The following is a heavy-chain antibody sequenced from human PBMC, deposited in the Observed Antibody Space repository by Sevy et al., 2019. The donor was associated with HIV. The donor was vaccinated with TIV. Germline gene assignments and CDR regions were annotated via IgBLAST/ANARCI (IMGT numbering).Heavy chain of an antibody. CDR3: ARDRQGITVAGTAIDY. Sequence: GGSLRLSCTASGFTFSNYEMNWVRQAPGKGLEWVSYITLSGSSTYYGDSVKGRFTISRDNAKNPLYLQMNSLRAEDTAVYYCARDRQGITVAGTAIDYWGQGTLVTVSS. CDR2: ITLSGSST. CDR1: GFTFSNYE. D-gene: IGHD6-19*01. J-gene: IGHJ4*02. V-gene: IGHV3-48*03.